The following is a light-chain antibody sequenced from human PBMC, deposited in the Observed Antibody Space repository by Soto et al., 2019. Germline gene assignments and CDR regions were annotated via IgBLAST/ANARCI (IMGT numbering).Light chain of an antibody. CDR3: QQANNFPLT. CDR2: AAS. CDR1: QGISSW. Sequence: DIQMPQSPSSVSASVGDRVTITCRASQGISSWVAWYQQEPGKAPKLLIYAASSLQSGVQSRFSGSGSGTDFTLTISSLQPEDCATYYCQQANNFPLTCGGGTKVEIK. V-gene: IGKV1-12*01. J-gene: IGKJ4*01.